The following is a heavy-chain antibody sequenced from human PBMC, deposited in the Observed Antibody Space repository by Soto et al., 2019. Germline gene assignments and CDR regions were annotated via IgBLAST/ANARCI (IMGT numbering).Heavy chain of an antibody. CDR3: ARGLLYSSSPSAWFDP. Sequence: SETMSLTCTVSGGSISSGGYYWSWISQHPGKGLEWIGYIYYSGSTYYNPSLKSRVTISVDTSKNQFSLKLSSVTAADTAVYYCARGLLYSSSPSAWFDPWGQGTLVTVSS. V-gene: IGHV4-31*03. CDR1: GGSISSGGYY. J-gene: IGHJ5*02. CDR2: IYYSGST. D-gene: IGHD6-6*01.